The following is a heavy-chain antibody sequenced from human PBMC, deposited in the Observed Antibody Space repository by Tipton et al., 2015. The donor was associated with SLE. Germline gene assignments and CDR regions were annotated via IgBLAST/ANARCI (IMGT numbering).Heavy chain of an antibody. J-gene: IGHJ5*02. CDR2: IHYTGTT. CDR3: PRRPLDIVVVVDATQVTGDWFDP. Sequence: TLSLTCSVSGGSINSRSYFWAWIRQPPGTGPAGFDHIHYTGTTSYNPSLTSRATIAADTSKNQYSLKLSSATDADTATYYCPRRPLDIVVVVDATQVTGDWFDPWGQGTLVNVSS. D-gene: IGHD2-15*01. CDR1: GGSINSRSYF. V-gene: IGHV4-39*07.